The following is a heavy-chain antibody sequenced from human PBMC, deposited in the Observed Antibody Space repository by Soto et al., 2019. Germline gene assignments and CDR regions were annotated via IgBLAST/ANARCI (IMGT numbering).Heavy chain of an antibody. CDR1: GGTFSGYA. Sequence: PVKLDWKASGGTFSGYAISCVRQAPGQGLEWMGGIIPIFGTANYAQKFQGRVTITADESTSTAYMELSSLRSEDTAVYYCARDTGSYVAGFYYYGMDVWGQGTRVSVSS. J-gene: IGHJ6*02. CDR2: IIPIFGTA. CDR3: ARDTGSYVAGFYYYGMDV. V-gene: IGHV1-69*13. D-gene: IGHD1-26*01.